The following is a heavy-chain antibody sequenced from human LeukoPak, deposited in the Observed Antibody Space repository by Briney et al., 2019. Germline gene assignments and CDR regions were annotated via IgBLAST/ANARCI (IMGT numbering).Heavy chain of an antibody. CDR2: INPNSGGT. CDR1: GYTFTGYY. D-gene: IGHD3-16*02. Sequence: ASVTVSCKASGYTFTGYYMHWVRQAPGQGLEWMGWINPNSGGTNYAQKFQGRVTMTRDTSISTAYMELSRLISDDAAVYYCARDLESYRIGFDPWGQGTLVTVSS. J-gene: IGHJ5*02. CDR3: ARDLESYRIGFDP. V-gene: IGHV1-2*02.